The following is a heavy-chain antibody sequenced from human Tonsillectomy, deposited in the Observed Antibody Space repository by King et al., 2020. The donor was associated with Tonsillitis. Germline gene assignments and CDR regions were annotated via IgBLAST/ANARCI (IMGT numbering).Heavy chain of an antibody. J-gene: IGHJ4*02. CDR3: ARESDYYDSSGCVDY. CDR2: IYTSGST. V-gene: IGHV4-61*02. Sequence: QLQESGPGLVKPSQTLSLTCTVSGGSISSGSYYWSRIRQPAGKGLEWIGRIYTSGSTNYNPSLKSRVTMSVDTSKNQFSLKLSSVTAADTAVYYCARESDYYDSSGCVDYWGQGTLVTVSS. D-gene: IGHD3-22*01. CDR1: GGSISSGSYY.